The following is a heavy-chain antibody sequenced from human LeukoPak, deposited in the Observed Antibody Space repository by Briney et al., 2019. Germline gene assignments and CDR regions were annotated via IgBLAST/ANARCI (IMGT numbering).Heavy chain of an antibody. CDR2: VYYGGST. J-gene: IGHJ3*02. D-gene: IGHD3-22*01. Sequence: SETLSLTCTVSGGSLSGFYWSWIRQPPGKGLEWIGYVYYGGSTTYNPSLRSRVTILVDTSKNQFSLRLGSVAAADTAVYYCARGEYYYDSSGYPSPDVFDIWGQGTMVIVSS. CDR3: ARGEYYYDSSGYPSPDVFDI. V-gene: IGHV4-59*01. CDR1: GGSLSGFY.